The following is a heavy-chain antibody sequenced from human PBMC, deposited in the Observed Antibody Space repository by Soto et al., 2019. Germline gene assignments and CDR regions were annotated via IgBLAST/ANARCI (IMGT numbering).Heavy chain of an antibody. CDR2: ISGSGGST. CDR3: AKDPGGHIVVVPAAIVY. D-gene: IGHD2-2*01. Sequence: GGSLRLSCAASGFTFSSYAMSWVRQAPGKGLEWVSAISGSGGSTYYADSVKGRFTISRDNSKNTLYLQMNSLRAEDTAVYYCAKDPGGHIVVVPAAIVYWGQGTLVTVSS. CDR1: GFTFSSYA. V-gene: IGHV3-23*01. J-gene: IGHJ4*02.